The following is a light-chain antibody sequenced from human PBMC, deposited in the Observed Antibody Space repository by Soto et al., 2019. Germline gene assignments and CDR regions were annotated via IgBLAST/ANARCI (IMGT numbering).Light chain of an antibody. CDR1: QSVRSTY. V-gene: IGKV3-15*01. CDR3: QQNNRWPHIT. CDR2: GVS. Sequence: EIVMTQSPVTLSVSPGERATLSCRASQSVRSTYLAWYQQKPGQAPRLLIFGVSNRAAGIPARFSGSGSGTEFTLTISSLQSEDSAVYFCQQNNRWPHITFGQGTRLEIK. J-gene: IGKJ5*01.